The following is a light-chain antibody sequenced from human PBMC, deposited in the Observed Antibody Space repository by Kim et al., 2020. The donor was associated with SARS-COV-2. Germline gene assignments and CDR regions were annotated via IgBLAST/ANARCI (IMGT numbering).Light chain of an antibody. V-gene: IGLV2-11*01. CDR1: SGGVGAYKY. Sequence: GHSSTVSCTGTSGGVGAYKYVSWYQQHPGRAPKPVIYDVSERPSGVPDRFSGSKSGNTASLTISGLQAEDEADYYCCSYAGTYTWVFGGGTKVTVL. J-gene: IGLJ3*02. CDR2: DVS. CDR3: CSYAGTYTWV.